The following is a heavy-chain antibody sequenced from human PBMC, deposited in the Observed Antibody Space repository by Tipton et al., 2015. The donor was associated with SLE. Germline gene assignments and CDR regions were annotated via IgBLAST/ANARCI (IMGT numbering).Heavy chain of an antibody. V-gene: IGHV4-31*03. CDR2: IYDTETT. CDR3: AREVKSGRYDWFDP. Sequence: TLSLTCSVSGDSISRDTYYWAWGWIRQPLGKGLEWIGCIYDTETTYYNPSLKSRVTMSIDRSKNHFSLRLRSVSAADTAIYYCAREVKSGRYDWFDPWGQGTLVTVSS. D-gene: IGHD1-26*01. CDR1: GDSISRDTYY. J-gene: IGHJ5*02.